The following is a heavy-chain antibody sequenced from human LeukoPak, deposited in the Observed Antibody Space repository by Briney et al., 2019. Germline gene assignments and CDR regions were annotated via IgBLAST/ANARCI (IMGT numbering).Heavy chain of an antibody. V-gene: IGHV3-9*03. Sequence: GRSLRLSCAASGFTFDDYAMHWVRQAPGKGLEWVSGISWISGSIGYADSVKGRFTISRDKAKNSLYLQMNSLRAEDMALYYCAKEDIVVVPAAPTGGSYYYYYMDVWGKGTTVTVSS. CDR3: AKEDIVVVPAAPTGGSYYYYYMDV. D-gene: IGHD2-2*01. J-gene: IGHJ6*03. CDR1: GFTFDDYA. CDR2: ISWISGSI.